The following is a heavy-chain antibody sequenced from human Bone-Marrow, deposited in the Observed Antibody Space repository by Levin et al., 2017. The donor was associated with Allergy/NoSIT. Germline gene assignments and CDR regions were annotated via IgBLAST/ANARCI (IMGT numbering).Heavy chain of an antibody. CDR3: ARGASDCGGDCFFDN. D-gene: IGHD2-21*02. V-gene: IGHV3-7*04. CDR1: GFTFSHYW. J-gene: IGHJ4*02. CDR2: IKQDGSEK. Sequence: GGSLRLSCAASGFTFSHYWMNWIRQVPGKGLEWVASIKQDGSEKHYVDSVRGRFTISRDNVKNSVFLLMDSLRGDDTSVFYCARGASDCGGDCFFDNWGQGALVTVSS.